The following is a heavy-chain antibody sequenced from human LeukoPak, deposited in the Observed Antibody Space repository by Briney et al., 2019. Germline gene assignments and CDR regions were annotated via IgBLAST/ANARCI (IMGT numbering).Heavy chain of an antibody. J-gene: IGHJ4*02. CDR1: GYTFTSYY. V-gene: IGHV1-2*02. CDR3: ARDLISGWYYFDY. CDR2: INPSGGST. Sequence: ASVKVSCKASGYTFTSYYMHWVRQAPGQGLEWMGIINPSGGSTNYAQKFQGRVTMTRDTSISTAYMELSRLRSDDTAVYYCARDLISGWYYFDYWGQGTLVTVSS. D-gene: IGHD6-19*01.